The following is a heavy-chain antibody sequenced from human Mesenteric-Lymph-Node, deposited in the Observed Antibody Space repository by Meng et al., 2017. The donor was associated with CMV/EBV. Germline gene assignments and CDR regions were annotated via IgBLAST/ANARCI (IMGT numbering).Heavy chain of an antibody. CDR2: ISGSGGST. CDR3: AKERNLGYCSSTSCYTHFDY. Sequence: GGSLRLSCAASGFIVSSNYMTWVRQAPGKGLEWVSAISGSGGSTYYADSVKGRFTISRDNSKNTLYLQMNSLRAEDTAVYYCAKERNLGYCSSTSCYTHFDYWGQGTLVTVSS. J-gene: IGHJ4*02. V-gene: IGHV3-23*01. D-gene: IGHD2-2*02. CDR1: GFIVSSNY.